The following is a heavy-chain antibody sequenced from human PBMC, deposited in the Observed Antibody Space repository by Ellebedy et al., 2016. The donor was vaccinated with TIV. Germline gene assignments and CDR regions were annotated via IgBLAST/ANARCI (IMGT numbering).Heavy chain of an antibody. CDR1: GFPFSSFE. CDR2: ISSSGTTK. V-gene: IGHV3-48*03. D-gene: IGHD6-19*01. Sequence: PGGSLRLSCAASGFPFSSFEFNWVRQSPGKGLEWVSYISSSGTTKYYADSVKGRFTISRDNAKNSLYLQMNSLRAEDTAVYYCARDSRYHISVADYWGQGTLLTVSP. CDR3: ARDSRYHISVADY. J-gene: IGHJ4*02.